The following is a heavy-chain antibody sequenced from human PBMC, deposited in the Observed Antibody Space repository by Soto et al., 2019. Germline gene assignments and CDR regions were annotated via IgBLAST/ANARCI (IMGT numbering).Heavy chain of an antibody. D-gene: IGHD5-18*01. CDR3: ARALGYTYGHLPIDY. CDR1: GGSFNGYY. V-gene: IGHV4-34*01. Sequence: SETLSLTCAVYGGSFNGYYWSWIRQPPGKGLEWIGEINHSGSTNYNPSLKSRVTISVDTSKNQFSLKLNSVTAADTAVYYCARALGYTYGHLPIDYWGQGTLVTVSS. J-gene: IGHJ4*02. CDR2: INHSGST.